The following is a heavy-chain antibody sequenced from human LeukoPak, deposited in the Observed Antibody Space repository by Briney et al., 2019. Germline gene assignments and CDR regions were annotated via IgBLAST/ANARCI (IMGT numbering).Heavy chain of an antibody. Sequence: GGSLRLSCAASGFTFSSYAMSWVRQAPGKRLEWVSAISGSGGSTYYADSVKGRFTISRDNSKNTLYLQMNSLRAEDTAVYYCATMIVVVWTAFDIWGQGTMVTVSS. CDR2: ISGSGGST. CDR1: GFTFSSYA. D-gene: IGHD3-22*01. J-gene: IGHJ3*02. CDR3: ATMIVVVWTAFDI. V-gene: IGHV3-23*01.